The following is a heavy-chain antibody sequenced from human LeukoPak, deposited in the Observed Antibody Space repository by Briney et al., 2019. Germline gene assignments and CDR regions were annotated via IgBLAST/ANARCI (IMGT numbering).Heavy chain of an antibody. V-gene: IGHV4-59*01. D-gene: IGHD3-22*01. CDR2: IYYSGST. Sequence: SETLSLTCTVSGGSISSYYWSWIRQPPGKGLEWTGYIYYSGSTNYNPSLKSRVTISVDTSKNQFSLKLSSVTAADTAVYYCARDASGSYDYWGQGTLVTVSS. CDR3: ARDASGSYDY. J-gene: IGHJ4*02. CDR1: GGSISSYY.